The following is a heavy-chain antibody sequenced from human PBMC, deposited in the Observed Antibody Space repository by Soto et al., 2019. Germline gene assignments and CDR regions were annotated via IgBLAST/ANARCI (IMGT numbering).Heavy chain of an antibody. CDR2: IYYSGFT. CDR1: GGSISSGDYY. J-gene: IGHJ4*02. V-gene: IGHV4-30-4*01. Sequence: SETLSLTCTVSGGSISSGDYYWSWIRQPPGKGLEWIGYIYYSGFTSYNPSPESRVSVSVDTSKSQFSLKVSGVSAADTAVYYCATSQKGYNWNYFDHWGQGALVTVSS. D-gene: IGHD1-20*01. CDR3: ATSQKGYNWNYFDH.